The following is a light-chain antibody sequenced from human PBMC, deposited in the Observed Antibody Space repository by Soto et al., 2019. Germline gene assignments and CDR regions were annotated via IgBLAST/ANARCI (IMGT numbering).Light chain of an antibody. CDR3: CSYPGSTTLYV. Sequence: QSALTQPASVSGSLGQSITISCTGISSDVGSYNLVSWYQQHPGKAPKLMIYEANKRPSGVSNRFSGSKSGNTASLTISGLQAEDEAAYYCCSYPGSTTLYVFGSGTKLTVL. J-gene: IGLJ1*01. V-gene: IGLV2-23*01. CDR1: SSDVGSYNL. CDR2: EAN.